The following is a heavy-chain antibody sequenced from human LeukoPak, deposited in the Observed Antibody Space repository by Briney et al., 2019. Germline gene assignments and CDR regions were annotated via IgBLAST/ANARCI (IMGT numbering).Heavy chain of an antibody. D-gene: IGHD2-8*01. J-gene: IGHJ4*02. Sequence: GGSLRLSCAASGFVFSSYVMSWVRQAPGKGLEWVSTRSGSGGSTYYADSVKGRFTISRDNSKKTLYLQMNSLRAEDMAVYYCAKGRGVSNPYYLDSWGQGTLVTVSS. CDR1: GFVFSSYV. CDR2: RSGSGGST. CDR3: AKGRGVSNPYYLDS. V-gene: IGHV3-23*01.